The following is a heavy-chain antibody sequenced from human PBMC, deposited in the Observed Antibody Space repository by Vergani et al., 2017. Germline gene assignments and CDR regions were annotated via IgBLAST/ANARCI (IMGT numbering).Heavy chain of an antibody. CDR3: ARGRVAPLNDAFDI. Sequence: EVQLVESGGGLVKPGGSLRLSCAASGFTFSSYSMNWVRQAPGKGLEWVSSISSSSSYIYYADSVKGRFTISRDNAKNSLYLQMNSLRAEDTAVYYRARGRVAPLNDAFDIWGQGTMVTVSS. J-gene: IGHJ3*02. V-gene: IGHV3-21*01. CDR1: GFTFSSYS. D-gene: IGHD2-15*01. CDR2: ISSSSSYI.